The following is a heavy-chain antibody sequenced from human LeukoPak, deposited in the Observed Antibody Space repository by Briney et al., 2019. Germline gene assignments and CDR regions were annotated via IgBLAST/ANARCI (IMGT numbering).Heavy chain of an antibody. CDR1: GFTFSSYS. Sequence: GGSLRLSCAASGFTFSSYSMNWVRQAPGKGLEWVSYISSSGTNIYYADSVKGRFTISRDNSKNTLYLQMNSLRAEDTAVYYCAKSLFTSATGTGRAFHIWGQGTMVTVSS. J-gene: IGHJ3*02. V-gene: IGHV3-48*01. CDR3: AKSLFTSATGTGRAFHI. D-gene: IGHD1-1*01. CDR2: ISSSGTNI.